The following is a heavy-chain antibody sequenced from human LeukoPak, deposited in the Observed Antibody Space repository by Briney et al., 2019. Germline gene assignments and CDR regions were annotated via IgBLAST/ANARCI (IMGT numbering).Heavy chain of an antibody. D-gene: IGHD6-13*01. CDR2: ISSSGSTI. J-gene: IGHJ5*02. CDR3: ARVGGIAAS. V-gene: IGHV3-48*03. Sequence: TGGSLRLSCAAPGFTFSSYEMNWVRQAPGKGLEWVSYISSSGSTIYYADSVKGRLTISRDNAKNSLYLQMNSLRAEDTAVYYCARVGGIAASWGQGTLVTASS. CDR1: GFTFSSYE.